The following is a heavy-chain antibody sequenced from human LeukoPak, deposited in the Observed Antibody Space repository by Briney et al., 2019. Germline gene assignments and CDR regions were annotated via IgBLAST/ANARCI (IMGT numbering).Heavy chain of an antibody. J-gene: IGHJ6*03. Sequence: SETLSLTCTVSGGSISSYYWSWIRQSPGKGLECIGYIHYTGSTNYNPSLKSRVTISVDTSKNQFSLKLSSVTAADTAVYYCARGGSYYRWGMWSYYYYYMDVWGKGTTVTVSS. V-gene: IGHV4-59*01. CDR2: IHYTGST. CDR3: ARGGSYYRWGMWSYYYYYMDV. CDR1: GGSISSYY. D-gene: IGHD1-26*01.